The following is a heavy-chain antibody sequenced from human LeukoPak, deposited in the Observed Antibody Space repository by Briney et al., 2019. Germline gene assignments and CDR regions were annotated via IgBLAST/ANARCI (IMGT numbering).Heavy chain of an antibody. Sequence: SETLSLTCAVSGFSISSGYFWAWIRQSPGKGLEWIGSIFHSGITYYNPSLKSRITISVDTSKNQFSLRLSSVTAADTAVYYCACTYYYDSSGYSFDYWGQGTLVTVSS. CDR3: ACTYYYDSSGYSFDY. CDR2: IFHSGIT. CDR1: GFSISSGYF. D-gene: IGHD3-22*01. V-gene: IGHV4-38-2*01. J-gene: IGHJ4*02.